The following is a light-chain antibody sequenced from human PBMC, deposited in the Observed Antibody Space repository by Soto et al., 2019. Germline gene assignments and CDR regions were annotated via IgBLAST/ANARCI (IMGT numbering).Light chain of an antibody. V-gene: IGLV2-8*01. Sequence: QSVVSQPPSASLSPGQSVTISCTGTSSDVGGYNYVSWYQHHPGKAPKLIIYEVDERPSGVPDRFSGSKSGNTASLTVSGLQAEDEADYYCSSYVGSNNFPYVFGTGTKVTVL. J-gene: IGLJ1*01. CDR2: EVD. CDR3: SSYVGSNNFPYV. CDR1: SSDVGGYNY.